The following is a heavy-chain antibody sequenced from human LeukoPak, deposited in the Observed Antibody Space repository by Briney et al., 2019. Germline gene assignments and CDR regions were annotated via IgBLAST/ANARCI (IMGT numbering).Heavy chain of an antibody. Sequence: SETLSLTCKVSGGSMGSSYWSWHRQTAAKGLEWIGRFFTGGSTYYNPSLESRVTISVDTSMNQFSLKVTSVTAADTAVYYCARGSGVVVGMDVWGQGTTVIVSS. V-gene: IGHV4-4*07. CDR3: ARGSGVVVGMDV. J-gene: IGHJ6*02. D-gene: IGHD2-2*01. CDR1: GGSMGSSY. CDR2: FFTGGST.